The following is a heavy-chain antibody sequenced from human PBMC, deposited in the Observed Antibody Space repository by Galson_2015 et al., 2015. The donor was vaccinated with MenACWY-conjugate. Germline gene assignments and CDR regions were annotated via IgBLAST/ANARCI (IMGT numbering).Heavy chain of an antibody. CDR1: GFSLSTGGMC. CDR2: IDWDNNK. D-gene: IGHD2-8*02. J-gene: IGHJ6*03. CDR3: ARLKRFTGYFYYYYIDV. Sequence: PALVKPTQTLTLTCNFSGFSLSTGGMCVTWIRQPPGKALEWLARIDWDNNKYYSTSLKTRLTISKDTAKNQVVLTMTNVDPVDTATYYCARLKRFTGYFYYYYIDVWGKGTAVTVSS. V-gene: IGHV2-70*11.